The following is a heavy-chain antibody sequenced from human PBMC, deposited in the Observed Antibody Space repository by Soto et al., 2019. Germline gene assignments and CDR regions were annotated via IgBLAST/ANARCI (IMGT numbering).Heavy chain of an antibody. J-gene: IGHJ5*02. D-gene: IGHD3-3*01. Sequence: QVQLQESGPGLVKPSETLSLRCTVSGGSISNYYWSWIRQPAGKGLEWIGRIHDSGSTNYNPSLKSRVTMSVDTYKNQFSLKLRSATAADTAVYYCARDYDFWSGYPNWFVPWGQGTLVTVSS. CDR1: GGSISNYY. CDR3: ARDYDFWSGYPNWFVP. CDR2: IHDSGST. V-gene: IGHV4-4*07.